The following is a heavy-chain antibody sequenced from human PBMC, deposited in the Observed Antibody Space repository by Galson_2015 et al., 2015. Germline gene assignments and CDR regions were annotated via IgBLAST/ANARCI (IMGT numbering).Heavy chain of an antibody. V-gene: IGHV3-9*01. CDR2: ISWDSVVT. CDR1: GFPFDDFA. D-gene: IGHD6-13*01. Sequence: SLRLSCAASGFPFDDFAMHWVRQAPGKGLEWVSGISWDSVVTDYADSVKGRFRISRDNARKSLYLQMNSLRAEDTALYFCTKVDLDARAWYRPFDYWGHGSPAIVSS. J-gene: IGHJ4*01. CDR3: TKVDLDARAWYRPFDY.